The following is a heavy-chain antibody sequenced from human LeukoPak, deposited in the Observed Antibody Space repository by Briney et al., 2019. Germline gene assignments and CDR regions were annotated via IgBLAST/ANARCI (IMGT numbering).Heavy chain of an antibody. CDR1: GYTFTDSY. D-gene: IGHD6-6*01. CDR3: ARERSIAARHFVY. CDR2: INPSGGST. J-gene: IGHJ4*02. Sequence: ASVKVSCKASGYTFTDSYVHWVGQAPGQGLEWMGIINPSGGSTTYAQKFQGRVTMTRDTSTSTVYMELSSLRSEDTAVYYCARERSIAARHFVYWGQGTLVTVSS. V-gene: IGHV1-46*01.